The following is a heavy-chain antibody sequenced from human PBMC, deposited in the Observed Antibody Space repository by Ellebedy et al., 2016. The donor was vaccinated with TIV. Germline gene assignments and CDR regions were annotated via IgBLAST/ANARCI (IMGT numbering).Heavy chain of an antibody. CDR1: GFIVSSNY. CDR2: IYSGGST. V-gene: IGHV3-53*01. Sequence: GESLKISCAASGFIVSSNYMSWVRQAPGKGLEWVSVIYSGGSTYYADSVKGRFTISRDNSKNTLYLQMNSLRAEDTAVYYCARDRVGATFFDAFDIWGQGTMVTVSS. D-gene: IGHD1-26*01. J-gene: IGHJ3*02. CDR3: ARDRVGATFFDAFDI.